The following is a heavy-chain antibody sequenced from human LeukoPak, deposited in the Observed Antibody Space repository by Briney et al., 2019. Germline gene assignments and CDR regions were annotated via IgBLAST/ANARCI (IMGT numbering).Heavy chain of an antibody. CDR3: ARDRGGIVGGWFDY. CDR1: GGTFSSYA. Sequence: ASVKVSCKASGGTFSSYAISWVRQAPGQGLEWMEGIIPIFGTANYAQKFQGRVTITTDESTSTAYMELSSLRSEDTAVYYCARDRGGIVGGWFDYWGQGTLVTVSS. J-gene: IGHJ4*02. CDR2: IIPIFGTA. V-gene: IGHV1-69*05. D-gene: IGHD1-26*01.